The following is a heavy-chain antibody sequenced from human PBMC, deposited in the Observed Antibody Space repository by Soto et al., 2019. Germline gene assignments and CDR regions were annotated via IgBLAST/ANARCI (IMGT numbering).Heavy chain of an antibody. CDR3: ATDVHCGGDCYYPFDY. CDR1: GYTLTVLS. D-gene: IGHD2-21*01. CDR2: FDPEDGET. J-gene: IGHJ4*02. Sequence: ASVKVSCKVSGYTLTVLSMHWVRQAPGKGLEWMGGFDPEDGETIYAQKFQGRVTMTEDTSTDTAYMELSSLRSEDTAVYYCATDVHCGGDCYYPFDYWGQGTLVTVSS. V-gene: IGHV1-24*01.